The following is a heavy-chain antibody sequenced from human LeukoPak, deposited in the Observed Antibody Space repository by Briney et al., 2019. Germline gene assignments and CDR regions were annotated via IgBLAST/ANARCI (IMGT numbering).Heavy chain of an antibody. CDR2: ISGSGGST. Sequence: GGSLRLSCAASGFTFSSYAMSWVRQAPGKGLEWVSAISGSGGSTYYADSVKGRFTISRDNSKNTLYLQMNSLRAEDTAVYYCARETGTYYYDSSGYSWFDPWGQGTLVTVSS. CDR1: GFTFSSYA. D-gene: IGHD3-22*01. V-gene: IGHV3-23*01. J-gene: IGHJ5*02. CDR3: ARETGTYYYDSSGYSWFDP.